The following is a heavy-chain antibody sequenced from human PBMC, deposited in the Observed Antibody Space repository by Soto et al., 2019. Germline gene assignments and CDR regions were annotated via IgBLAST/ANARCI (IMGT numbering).Heavy chain of an antibody. CDR3: ARGSGWFHWYFDL. Sequence: ASVKVSFKASGYTFTSYAMHWVRQAPGQRLEWMGWINAGNGNTKYSQKFQGRVTITRDTSASTAYMELSSLRSEDTAVYYCARGSGWFHWYFDLWGRGTLVTVSS. CDR1: GYTFTSYA. D-gene: IGHD6-19*01. CDR2: INAGNGNT. J-gene: IGHJ2*01. V-gene: IGHV1-3*01.